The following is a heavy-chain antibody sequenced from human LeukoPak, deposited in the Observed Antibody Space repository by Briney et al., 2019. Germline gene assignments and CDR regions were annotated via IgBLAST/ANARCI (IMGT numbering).Heavy chain of an antibody. Sequence: GASVKVSCKASGYTFTSYYMHWVRQAPGQGLEWMGGIIPIFGTANYAQKFQGRVTITADESTSTAYMELSSLRSEDTAVYYCARDSTGRISGSYYFDYWGQGTLVTVSS. D-gene: IGHD1-26*01. CDR1: GYTFTSYY. CDR2: IIPIFGTA. CDR3: ARDSTGRISGSYYFDY. J-gene: IGHJ4*02. V-gene: IGHV1-69*13.